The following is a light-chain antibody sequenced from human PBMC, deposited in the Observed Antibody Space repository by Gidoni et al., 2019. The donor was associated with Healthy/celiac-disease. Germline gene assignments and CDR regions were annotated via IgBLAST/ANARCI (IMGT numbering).Light chain of an antibody. V-gene: IGLV1-44*01. CDR3: AAWDDSLNGVV. Sequence: QSVLTQPPSASGTPGQRVTISCSGSSSNIGSNTVNWYQQLPGTAPTLLIYSNNQRPSGVPDPFSGSKSGTSASLAISGLQSEDEADYYCAAWDDSLNGVVFGGGTKLTVL. CDR1: SSNIGSNT. J-gene: IGLJ2*01. CDR2: SNN.